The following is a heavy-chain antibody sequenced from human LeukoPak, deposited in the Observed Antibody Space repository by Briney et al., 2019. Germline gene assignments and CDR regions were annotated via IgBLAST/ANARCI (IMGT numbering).Heavy chain of an antibody. J-gene: IGHJ4*02. V-gene: IGHV3-30-3*01. Sequence: GGSLRLSCAASGFTFSSYAMHWVRQAPGKGLEWVAVISYDGSNKYYADSVKGRFTISRDNSKNTLYLQMNSLRAEDTAVYYCARDTAMVPKDYWGQGTLVTVSS. CDR2: ISYDGSNK. CDR3: ARDTAMVPKDY. D-gene: IGHD5-18*01. CDR1: GFTFSSYA.